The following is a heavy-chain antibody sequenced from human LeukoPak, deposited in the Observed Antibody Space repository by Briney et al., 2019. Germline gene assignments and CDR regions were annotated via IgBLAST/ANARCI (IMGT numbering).Heavy chain of an antibody. CDR2: INPDESDK. CDR3: ARDRVATIFTYHPMFDS. Sequence: GGSLRLSCAASGFAFSSYWMHWVRQAPGKGPVWVSRINPDESDKAYADSVKGRFTISRDNAKNTLYLQMNSLRAEDTAVYYCARDRVATIFTYHPMFDSWGPGTLVTVSS. CDR1: GFAFSSYW. V-gene: IGHV3-74*01. J-gene: IGHJ5*01. D-gene: IGHD3-10*02.